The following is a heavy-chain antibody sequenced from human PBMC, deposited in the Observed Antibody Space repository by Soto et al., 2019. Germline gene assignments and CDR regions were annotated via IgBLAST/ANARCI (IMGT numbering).Heavy chain of an antibody. CDR1: GGSISSTIYY. Sequence: SETLSLTCTVSGGSISSTIYYWGWIRQPPGKGLEWIGSIYYSGSTYYNPSLQSRVTISVDTSKNKFSLKLSSVTAADTAVYYCARDRTQQAIFDHWGQGNMVTVSS. CDR3: ARDRTQQAIFDH. V-gene: IGHV4-39*01. D-gene: IGHD2-15*01. J-gene: IGHJ4*02. CDR2: IYYSGST.